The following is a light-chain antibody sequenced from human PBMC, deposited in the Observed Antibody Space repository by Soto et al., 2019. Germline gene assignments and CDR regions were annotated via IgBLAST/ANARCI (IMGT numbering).Light chain of an antibody. CDR3: QQYATSPTS. Sequence: EIVLTQSPGTLSLSPGERATLSCRASQSVSSNNLAWYQQKPGQAPRLLIYGASRRATGIPDRFSGSGSGTDFTLTIDRLEPEDFAVYSCQQYATSPTSFGPGTKADIK. CDR2: GAS. J-gene: IGKJ3*01. CDR1: QSVSSNN. V-gene: IGKV3-20*01.